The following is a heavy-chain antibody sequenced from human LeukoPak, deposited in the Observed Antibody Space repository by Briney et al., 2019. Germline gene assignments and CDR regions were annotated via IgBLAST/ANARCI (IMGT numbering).Heavy chain of an antibody. CDR3: ARYDYGRSGFDY. V-gene: IGHV3-66*01. D-gene: IGHD5-12*01. CDR1: GFTVSTNY. Sequence: GGSLRLSCAASGFTVSTNYMTWVRQAPGKGLEWVSVIYSGGTTYYADSVKGRFSISRDNSKNTMYLQMNSLRAEDTAVYYCARYDYGRSGFDYWGQGTLVTVSS. CDR2: IYSGGTT. J-gene: IGHJ4*02.